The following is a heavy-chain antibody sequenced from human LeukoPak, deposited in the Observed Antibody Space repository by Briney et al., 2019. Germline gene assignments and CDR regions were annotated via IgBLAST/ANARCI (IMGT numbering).Heavy chain of an antibody. CDR1: GGSISSGGYY. V-gene: IGHV4-31*03. D-gene: IGHD2-21*02. CDR2: IYYSGST. Sequence: SETLSLTCTVSGGSISSGGYYWSWIRQHPGKGLEWIGYIYYSGSTYYNPSLKSRVTISVDTSKNQFSLKLSSVTAADTAVYYCARGLRGDPHPDNAFDIWGQGTMVTVSS. CDR3: ARGLRGDPHPDNAFDI. J-gene: IGHJ3*02.